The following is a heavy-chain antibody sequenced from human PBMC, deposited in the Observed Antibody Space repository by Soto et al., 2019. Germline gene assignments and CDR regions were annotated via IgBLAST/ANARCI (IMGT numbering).Heavy chain of an antibody. CDR3: ARDRSSGTYYGSYGVFAI. D-gene: IGHD1-26*01. CDR1: GGSISSTNW. J-gene: IGHJ3*02. V-gene: IGHV4-4*02. CDR2: MYHRGST. Sequence: QVQLQESGPGLVKPSGTLSLTCAVSGGSISSTNWWTWVCQPPGKGLVWIGNMYHRGSTNYNPSLKSRVDISVDKSQKQSSLKLNSVTAANTAVYFCARDRSSGTYYGSYGVFAIWGQATMVTVSS.